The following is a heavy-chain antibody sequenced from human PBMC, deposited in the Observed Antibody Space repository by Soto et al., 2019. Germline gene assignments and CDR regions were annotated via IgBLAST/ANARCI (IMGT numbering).Heavy chain of an antibody. J-gene: IGHJ4*02. CDR3: ARGWGLRQGY. V-gene: IGHV4-34*01. CDR2: INHSGST. Sequence: QVQLQQWGAGLLKPSETLSLTCAVYGGSFSGYYWSWIRQPPGKGLEWIGEINHSGSTNYNPSLKSRVTISVDTSNNQFSLKLSSVTAADTAVYYCARGWGLRQGYWGQGTLVTVSS. CDR1: GGSFSGYY. D-gene: IGHD3-16*01.